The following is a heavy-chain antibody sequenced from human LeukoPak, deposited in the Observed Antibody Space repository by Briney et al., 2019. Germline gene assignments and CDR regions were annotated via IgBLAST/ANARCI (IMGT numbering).Heavy chain of an antibody. CDR1: GGSFNSYV. J-gene: IGHJ4*02. Sequence: ASVKVSCKASGGSFNSYVITWVRQAPGQGLEWMGRIIPILNVANFAQKFQGRVTITADKSTNTAHMELSSLRSEDTAVYYCARDRYSGSQRSFDYWGQGTLVTVSS. D-gene: IGHD1-26*01. CDR2: IIPILNVA. CDR3: ARDRYSGSQRSFDY. V-gene: IGHV1-69*04.